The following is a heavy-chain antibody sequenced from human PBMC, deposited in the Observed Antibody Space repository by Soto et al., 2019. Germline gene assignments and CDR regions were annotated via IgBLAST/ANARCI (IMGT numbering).Heavy chain of an antibody. CDR1: GGSISSYY. CDR2: IYYSGST. D-gene: IGHD5-12*01. CDR3: ARGFEATTAVTGLDP. Sequence: SETLSLTCTVSGGSISSYYWSWIRQPPGKGLEWIGYIYYSGSTNYNPSLKSRVTISVDTSKNQFSLKLSSVTAADTAVYYCARGFEATTAVTGLDPWAQGTLVPVS. V-gene: IGHV4-59*01. J-gene: IGHJ5*02.